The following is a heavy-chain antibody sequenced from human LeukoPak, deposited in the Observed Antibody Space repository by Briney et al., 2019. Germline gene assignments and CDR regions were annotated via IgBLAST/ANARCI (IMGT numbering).Heavy chain of an antibody. CDR3: ARVMTYSSSWYYFDY. J-gene: IGHJ4*02. CDR2: ISSSSSYT. CDR1: GFIFSDYY. Sequence: GGSLRLSCAASGFIFSDYYMSWIRQAPGEGLEWVSYISSSSSYTNYADSVKGRFTISRDNAKNSLYLQMNSLRAEDTAVYYCARVMTYSSSWYYFDYWGQGTLVTVSS. D-gene: IGHD6-13*01. V-gene: IGHV3-11*06.